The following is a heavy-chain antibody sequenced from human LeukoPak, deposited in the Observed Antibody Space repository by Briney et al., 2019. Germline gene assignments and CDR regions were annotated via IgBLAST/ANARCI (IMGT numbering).Heavy chain of an antibody. Sequence: GGSLRLSCAASGFTFSSYAMNWVRQAPGKGLEWVSVIRSSGSGSSTYYADSVKGRFTISRDNAKNSLYLQMNSLRAEDTAVYYCAELGITMIGGVWGKGTTVTISS. CDR1: GFTFSSYA. V-gene: IGHV3-23*01. CDR3: AELGITMIGGV. CDR2: IRSSGSGSST. D-gene: IGHD3-10*02. J-gene: IGHJ6*04.